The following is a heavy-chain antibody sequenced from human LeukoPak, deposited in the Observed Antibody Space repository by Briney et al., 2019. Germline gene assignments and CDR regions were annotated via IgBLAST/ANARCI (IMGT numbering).Heavy chain of an antibody. D-gene: IGHD1-26*01. Sequence: ASVKVSCKASGYTFTSYAMNWVRQAPGRGLEWMGWINTNTGNPTYAQGFTGRFVFSLDTSVSTAYLQISSLKAEDTAVYYCARGSVTRSYPYWFDPWGQGTLVTVSS. CDR3: ARGSVTRSYPYWFDP. CDR2: INTNTGNP. V-gene: IGHV7-4-1*02. J-gene: IGHJ5*02. CDR1: GYTFTSYA.